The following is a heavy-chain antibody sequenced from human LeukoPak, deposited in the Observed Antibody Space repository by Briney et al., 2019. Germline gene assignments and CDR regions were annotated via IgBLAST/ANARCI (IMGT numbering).Heavy chain of an antibody. V-gene: IGHV3-23*01. D-gene: IGHD2-2*01. CDR1: GFTFNSYG. CDR2: MSGGGGST. J-gene: IGHJ4*02. CDR3: AKSHCGSFSCSRAEF. Sequence: GGSLRLSCAASGFTFNSYGMSWVRQAPGKGLEWVSAMSGGGGSTFYADSVKGRFTISRDNSKNTLYLQMNSLRDEDTAVYYCAKSHCGSFSCSRAEFWGQGTLVTVSP.